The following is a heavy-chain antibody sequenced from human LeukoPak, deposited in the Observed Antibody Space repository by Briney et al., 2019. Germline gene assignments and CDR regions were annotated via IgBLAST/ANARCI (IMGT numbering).Heavy chain of an antibody. D-gene: IGHD3-3*01. J-gene: IGHJ5*02. CDR2: MNPNRGNT. CDR3: ARGRGVNYYDFWSGYEKWFDP. CDR1: GYTFTSYD. Sequence: ASVKDSCKASGYTFTSYDINWVRQATGQGLEWMGWMNPNRGNTGYAQKFEGRVTMTRNTSISTAYMELSSLRSEDTAVYYCARGRGVNYYDFWSGYEKWFDPWGQGTLVTVSS. V-gene: IGHV1-8*01.